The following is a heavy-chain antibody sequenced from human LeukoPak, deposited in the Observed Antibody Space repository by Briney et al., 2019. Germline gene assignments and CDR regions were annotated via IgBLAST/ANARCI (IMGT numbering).Heavy chain of an antibody. CDR1: GFTFSSYA. V-gene: IGHV3-64*01. CDR2: ISSNGGST. D-gene: IGHD3-10*01. CDR3: ARAMRGNGKYYFDH. Sequence: GGSLRLSCAASGFTFSSYAMHWVRQAPGKGLEYVSAISSNGGSTYYANSVKGRFTISRDNSKNTLYLQMGSLRAEDMAVYYCARAMRGNGKYYFDHWGQGTLVTVSS. J-gene: IGHJ4*02.